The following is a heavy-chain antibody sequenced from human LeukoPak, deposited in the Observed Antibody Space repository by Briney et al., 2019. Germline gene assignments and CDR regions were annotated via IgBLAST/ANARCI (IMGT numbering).Heavy chain of an antibody. CDR3: AKVLVVVPAARGAFDI. D-gene: IGHD2-2*01. CDR2: ISGSGGST. Sequence: PGGSLRLSCAASGFTVSSNYMSWVRQAPGKGLEWVSAISGSGGSTYYADSVKGRFTISRDNSKNTLYLQMNSLRAEDTAVYYCAKVLVVVPAARGAFDIWGQGTMVTVSS. V-gene: IGHV3-23*01. J-gene: IGHJ3*02. CDR1: GFTVSSNY.